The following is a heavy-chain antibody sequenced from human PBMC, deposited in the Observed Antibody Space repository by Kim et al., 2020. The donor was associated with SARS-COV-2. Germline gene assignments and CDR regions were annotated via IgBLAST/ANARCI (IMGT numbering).Heavy chain of an antibody. Sequence: TYYADSGKGRFTSSRDNSNNTLYLQMRSLRAQDTAVYYCAREPYSSSWYWDWGKGTLVTVSS. D-gene: IGHD6-13*01. CDR2: T. CDR3: AREPYSSSWYWD. V-gene: IGHV3-66*01. J-gene: IGHJ4*02.